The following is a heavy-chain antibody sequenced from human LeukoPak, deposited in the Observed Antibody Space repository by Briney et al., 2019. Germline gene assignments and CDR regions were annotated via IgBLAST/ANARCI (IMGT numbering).Heavy chain of an antibody. CDR2: IYAGDTDT. CDR3: ARPRSGDYSDPHYFDY. CDR1: GYSFNTYW. D-gene: IGHD4-17*01. J-gene: IGHJ4*02. V-gene: IGHV5-51*01. Sequence: GKSLKISCKASGYSFNTYWIGWVRQMPGKGLEWMGIIYAGDTDTRYSPSFQGQVTISADKSITTAYLQWSSLKASDTAMYYCARPRSGDYSDPHYFDYWGQGTLVTVSS.